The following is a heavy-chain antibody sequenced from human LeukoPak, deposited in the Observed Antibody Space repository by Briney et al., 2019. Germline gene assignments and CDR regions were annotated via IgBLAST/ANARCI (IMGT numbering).Heavy chain of an antibody. CDR1: GFLFSTYT. D-gene: IGHD1-26*01. CDR3: AKDKVPDGKWDIDY. CDR2: LAAASGTR. J-gene: IGHJ4*02. Sequence: GGSLRLSCAASGFLFSTYTVNWVRQAPGQGLEWVAALAAASGTRYYANSVKGRFTISRDNSKNTVFLQMNSLKVEDTAVYYCAKDKVPDGKWDIDYWGQGTLVTVSS. V-gene: IGHV3-23*01.